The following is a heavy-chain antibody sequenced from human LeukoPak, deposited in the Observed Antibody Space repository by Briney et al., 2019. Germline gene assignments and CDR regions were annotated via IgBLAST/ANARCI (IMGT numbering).Heavy chain of an antibody. D-gene: IGHD3-3*01. CDR1: GFTFSSYW. J-gene: IGHJ3*02. CDR3: ARPFTIFGVAPGAFDI. CDR2: IKQDGSEK. Sequence: PGGSLRLSCAASGFTFSSYWMSWVRQAPGKGLEWVANIKQDGSEKYYVDSVKGRFTISRDNAKNSLYLQMNSLRAEDTAVYYCARPFTIFGVAPGAFDIWGQGTMVTVSS. V-gene: IGHV3-7*01.